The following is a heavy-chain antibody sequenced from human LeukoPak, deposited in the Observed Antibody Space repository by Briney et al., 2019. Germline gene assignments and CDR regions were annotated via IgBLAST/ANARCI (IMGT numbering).Heavy chain of an antibody. J-gene: IGHJ3*02. D-gene: IGHD2-21*02. Sequence: PGGSLRLSCAASGFTFSDYYMSWIRQAPGKGLEWVSYISSSGSTIYYADSVKGRFTISRDNAKNSLYLQMNSLRAEDTALYYCAKDIAAYCGGDCYLEDAFDIWGQGTMVTVSS. CDR3: AKDIAAYCGGDCYLEDAFDI. V-gene: IGHV3-11*01. CDR1: GFTFSDYY. CDR2: ISSSGSTI.